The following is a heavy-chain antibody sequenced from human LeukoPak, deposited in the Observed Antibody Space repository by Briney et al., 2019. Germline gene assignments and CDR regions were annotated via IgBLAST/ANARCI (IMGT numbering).Heavy chain of an antibody. V-gene: IGHV1-69*13. CDR3: ARDRRAVVVVPFRYYYYMDV. D-gene: IGHD2-15*01. CDR1: GGTFSSYA. CDR2: IIPIFGTA. J-gene: IGHJ6*03. Sequence: SVKVSFKASGGTFSSYAISWVRQAPGQGLEWMGGIIPIFGTANYTQKFQGRVTITADESTSTAYMELSSLRSEDTAVYYCARDRRAVVVVPFRYYYYMDVWGKGTTVTVSS.